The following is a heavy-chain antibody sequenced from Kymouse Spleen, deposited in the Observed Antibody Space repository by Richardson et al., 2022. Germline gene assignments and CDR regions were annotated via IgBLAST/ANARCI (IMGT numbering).Heavy chain of an antibody. Sequence: QVQLVESGGGVVQPGRSLRLSCAASGFTFSSYGMHWVRQAPGKGLEWVAVIWYDGSNKYYADSVKGRFTISRDNSKNTLYLQMNSLRAEDTAVYYCARDNNWNFGGYYYGMDVWGQGTTVTVSS. CDR1: GFTFSSYG. V-gene: IGHV3-33*01. J-gene: IGHJ6*02. D-gene: IGHD1-7*01. CDR3: ARDNNWNFGGYYYGMDV. CDR2: IWYDGSNK.